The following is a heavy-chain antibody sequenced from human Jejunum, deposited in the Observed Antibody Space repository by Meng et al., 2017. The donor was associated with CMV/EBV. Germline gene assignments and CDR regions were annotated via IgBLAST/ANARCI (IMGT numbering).Heavy chain of an antibody. CDR3: TRALDY. J-gene: IGHJ4*02. Sequence: SLDPSCAASGFNFKDYWMDWVRQAPGRGLEWVANIRYDGGERYYVNSVEGRFFIYRDNARNTLYLQMNSLRGDDSAIYYCTRALDYWGQGTPVTVSS. CDR1: GFNFKDYW. CDR2: IRYDGGER. V-gene: IGHV3-7*04.